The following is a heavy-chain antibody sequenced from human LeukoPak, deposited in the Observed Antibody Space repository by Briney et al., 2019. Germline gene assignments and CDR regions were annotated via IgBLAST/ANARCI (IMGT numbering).Heavy chain of an antibody. CDR2: ISGSGGST. Sequence: GGSLTLSCAASGFTFSRYAMSWVRQAPGKGLEWVSAISGSGGSTYYADSVKGRFTISRDNSKNTLYLQMNSLRAEDTAVYYCAKDWGDYDFWSGYYVPYYFDYWGQGTLVTVSS. CDR3: AKDWGDYDFWSGYYVPYYFDY. V-gene: IGHV3-23*01. D-gene: IGHD3-3*01. CDR1: GFTFSRYA. J-gene: IGHJ4*02.